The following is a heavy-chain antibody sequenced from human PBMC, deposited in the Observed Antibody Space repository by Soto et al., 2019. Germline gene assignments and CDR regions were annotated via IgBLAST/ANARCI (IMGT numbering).Heavy chain of an antibody. D-gene: IGHD3-22*01. J-gene: IGHJ4*02. V-gene: IGHV3-30*18. CDR2: ISYDGSNK. Sequence: RLSCAASGFTFSSYGMHWVRQAPGKGLEWVAVISYDGSNKYYADSVKGRFTISRDNSKNTLYLQMNSLRAEDTAVYYCAKGPIYYDKLGLDYWGQGTLVTV. CDR1: GFTFSSYG. CDR3: AKGPIYYDKLGLDY.